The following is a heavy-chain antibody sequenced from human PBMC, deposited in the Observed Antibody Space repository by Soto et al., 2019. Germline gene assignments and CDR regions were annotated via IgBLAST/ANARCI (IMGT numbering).Heavy chain of an antibody. J-gene: IGHJ6*02. Sequence: SETLSLTCAVSGGSISSSNWWSWVRQPPGKGLEWIGEIYHSGSTNYNPSLKSRVTISVDKSKNQFSLKLSSVTAADTAVYYCARVTQKEQDYYYGMAVWGQGTTVTVSS. D-gene: IGHD1-26*01. V-gene: IGHV4-4*02. CDR2: IYHSGST. CDR1: GGSISSSNW. CDR3: ARVTQKEQDYYYGMAV.